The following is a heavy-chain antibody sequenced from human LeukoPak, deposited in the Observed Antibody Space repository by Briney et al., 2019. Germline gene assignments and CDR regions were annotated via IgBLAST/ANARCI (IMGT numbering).Heavy chain of an antibody. D-gene: IGHD2-2*01. J-gene: IGHJ4*02. CDR3: AKGNCSSNSSSRVFGY. CDR2: ISGSGGST. Sequence: GGSLRLSCAASGFTFSSYAMSWVRQAPGKGLEWVSAISGSGGSTYYADSVKGRFTISRDNSKNTLYLQMNSLRAEDTAVYYCAKGNCSSNSSSRVFGYWGQGTLVTVSS. CDR1: GFTFSSYA. V-gene: IGHV3-23*01.